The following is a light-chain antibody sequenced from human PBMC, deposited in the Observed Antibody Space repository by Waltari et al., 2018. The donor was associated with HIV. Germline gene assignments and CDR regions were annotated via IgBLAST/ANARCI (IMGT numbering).Light chain of an antibody. J-gene: IGLJ2*01. CDR3: QSYDDTVSLEV. CDR2: DDD. CDR1: PPNIRGHP. V-gene: IGLV1-40*01. Sequence: QSVLTQPPSVSGAPGQRVTLSCTGSPPNIRGHPVHRFRQLPGAAPKLLIYDDDVRPSGVSDRFSGSKSDTSASLAIAGLQAEDEADYYCQSYDDTVSLEVFGGGTRLTVL.